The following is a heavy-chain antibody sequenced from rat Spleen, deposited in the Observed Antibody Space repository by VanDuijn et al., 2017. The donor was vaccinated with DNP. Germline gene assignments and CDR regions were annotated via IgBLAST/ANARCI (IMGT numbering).Heavy chain of an antibody. CDR1: GFTFNNHW. CDR2: ITGSGSTT. D-gene: IGHD4-3*01. Sequence: EVQLVESGGDLVQPGRSLKLSCVGSGFTFNNHWMTWIRQVPGKGLEWVASITGSGSTTYYPDSVKGRFTISRDNAKSTLYLQMNSLRSEEMATYYCIRWNSGHFDFWGQGVMVTVSS. J-gene: IGHJ2*01. V-gene: IGHV5-31*01. CDR3: IRWNSGHFDF.